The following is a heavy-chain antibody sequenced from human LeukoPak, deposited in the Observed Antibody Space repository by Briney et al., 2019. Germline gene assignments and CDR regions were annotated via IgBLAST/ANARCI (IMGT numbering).Heavy chain of an antibody. CDR2: IFQSGST. CDR1: GDSISSSNW. Sequence: SETLSLTCAVSGDSISSSNWWNWVRQSPGKGLEWIGEIFQSGSTSYNPSLKSRVTISLDKSKNQFSLRLNSVTAADTAIYYCGRRGSYSSSSRYWFDPWGRGTLVTVSS. J-gene: IGHJ5*02. CDR3: GRRGSYSSSSRYWFDP. D-gene: IGHD6-6*01. V-gene: IGHV4-4*02.